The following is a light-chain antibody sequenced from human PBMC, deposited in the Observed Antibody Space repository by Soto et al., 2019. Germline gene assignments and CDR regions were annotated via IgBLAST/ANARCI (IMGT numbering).Light chain of an antibody. CDR2: EVS. J-gene: IGLJ3*02. CDR1: NSDVGAYNY. CDR3: LSYTLTSILV. Sequence: QSALTQPASVSGSPGQSSTISCTGTNSDVGAYNYVSWFQQHPGKAPKLIIFEVSNRPSGVSHRFSGSKSGNTASLTISGLQTEDEADYYCLSYTLTSILVFGGGTKVTVL. V-gene: IGLV2-14*01.